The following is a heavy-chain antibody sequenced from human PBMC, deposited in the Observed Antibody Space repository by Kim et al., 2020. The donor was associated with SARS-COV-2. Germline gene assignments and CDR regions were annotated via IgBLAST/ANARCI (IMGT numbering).Heavy chain of an antibody. Sequence: YAQKFQGRVTITADESTSTAYMELSSLRSEDTAVYYCARAPGQWLAHFDYWGQGTLVTVSS. V-gene: IGHV1-69*01. D-gene: IGHD6-19*01. CDR3: ARAPGQWLAHFDY. J-gene: IGHJ4*02.